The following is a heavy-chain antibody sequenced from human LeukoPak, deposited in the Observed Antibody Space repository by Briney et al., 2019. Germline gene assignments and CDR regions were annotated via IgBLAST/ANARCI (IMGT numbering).Heavy chain of an antibody. Sequence: SETLSLACTVSGGSISSGSYYWSWLRQPAGKGLEWFGRIYISGSIHYNRTLKSRVTMSVDTSKNQFSLKLSSVTAAVCAVFYGAILAKPYYYGSGSYYNGFIHYGGQGTVVSVS. V-gene: IGHV4-61*02. CDR3: AILAKPYYYGSGSYYNGFIHY. CDR1: GGSISSGSYY. J-gene: IGHJ4*02. CDR2: IYISGSI. D-gene: IGHD3-10*01.